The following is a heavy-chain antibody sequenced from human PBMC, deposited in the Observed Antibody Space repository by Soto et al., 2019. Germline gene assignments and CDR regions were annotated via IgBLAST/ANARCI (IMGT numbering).Heavy chain of an antibody. J-gene: IGHJ4*02. CDR1: GVTFDDYT. CDR3: AKDRVGYSYGLFDY. D-gene: IGHD5-18*01. V-gene: IGHV3-43*01. CDR2: ISWDGGST. Sequence: GSLRLSCAASGVTFDDYTMHWVRQAPGKGLEWVSLISWDGGSTYYADSVKGRFTISRDNSKNSLYLQMNSLRTEDTALYYCAKDRVGYSYGLFDYWGQGTLVTVSS.